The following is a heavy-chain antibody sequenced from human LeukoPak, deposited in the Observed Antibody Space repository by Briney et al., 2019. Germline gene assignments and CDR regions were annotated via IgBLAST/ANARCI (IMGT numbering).Heavy chain of an antibody. CDR2: NSYTGGT. D-gene: IGHD1-26*01. CDR3: ARLGTVSNIRSYYFDY. V-gene: IGHV4-59*08. J-gene: IGHJ4*02. CDR1: GGSLGTYH. Sequence: KPSETLSLTCTVSGGSLGTYHWSCIRQPPGKGLEWIGYNSYTGGTIYNPSLKSRVTVSLETSKNQFSLKLNSVTAADTAVYYCARLGTVSNIRSYYFDYWGQGTLVTVSS.